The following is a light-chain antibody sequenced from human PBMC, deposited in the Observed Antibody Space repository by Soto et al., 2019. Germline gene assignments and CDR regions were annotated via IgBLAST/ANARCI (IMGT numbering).Light chain of an antibody. CDR3: MSYTISSTLV. J-gene: IGLJ2*01. Sequence: QSALTQPASVSGFPGQSITISCTGTSSDVGGYKYVSWYQQAPGKAPKLMIYEVSNRPSGVSNRFSGSKSGNTASLTVSGLQAEDEDDYYCMSYTISSTLVFGGGTKLTVL. CDR1: SSDVGGYKY. V-gene: IGLV2-14*01. CDR2: EVS.